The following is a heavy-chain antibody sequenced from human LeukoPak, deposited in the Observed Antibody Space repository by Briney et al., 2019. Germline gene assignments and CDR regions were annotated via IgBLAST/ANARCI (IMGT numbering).Heavy chain of an antibody. CDR1: GYTFTRYY. CDR2: INPSGGST. CDR3: ARDLGDFDDY. J-gene: IGHJ4*02. V-gene: IGHV1-46*01. D-gene: IGHD3-3*01. Sequence: GSSVTVSCKASGYTFTRYYTHWVRQAPGQGLEWMGIINPSGGSTSYAQKFQGRVTMTRDMSTSTVYMELSSLRSEDTAVYYCARDLGDFDDYWGQGTLVTVSS.